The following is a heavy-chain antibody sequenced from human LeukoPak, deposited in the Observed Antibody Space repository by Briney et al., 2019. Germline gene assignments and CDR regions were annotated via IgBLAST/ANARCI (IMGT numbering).Heavy chain of an antibody. J-gene: IGHJ4*02. V-gene: IGHV3-23*01. CDR1: GFTFSSCA. Sequence: GGSLRLSCAASGFTFSSCAMSWVRQAPGKGLEWVSAISGSGGSTYYADSVKGRFTISRDNSKNTLYLQMNSLRAEDTAVYYCAKAGQYYYDSSGYRRRSYYFDCWGQGTLVTVSS. D-gene: IGHD3-22*01. CDR3: AKAGQYYYDSSGYRRRSYYFDC. CDR2: ISGSGGST.